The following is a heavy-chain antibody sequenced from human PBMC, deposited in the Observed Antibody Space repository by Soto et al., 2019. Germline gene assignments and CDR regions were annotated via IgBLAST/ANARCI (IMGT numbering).Heavy chain of an antibody. D-gene: IGHD1-1*01. J-gene: IGHJ4*02. V-gene: IGHV3-23*01. Sequence: EVQLLGSGGDLVQPGGSLKLSCAASTFTFSTYAMTWVRQAPGKGLEWLSSISDSGGSTYYANSVKGRFTISRDNSKNTVYLQMNSLRVEDTAVYFCATYFGAGEKYNGFAYWGQGTLVTVSS. CDR3: ATYFGAGEKYNGFAY. CDR2: ISDSGGST. CDR1: TFTFSTYA.